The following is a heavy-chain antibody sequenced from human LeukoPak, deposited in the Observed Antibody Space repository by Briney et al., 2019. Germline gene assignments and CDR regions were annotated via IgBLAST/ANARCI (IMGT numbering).Heavy chain of an antibody. CDR2: IWFDGSDK. V-gene: IGHV3-33*06. D-gene: IGHD7-27*01. CDR1: GLTFSSYA. J-gene: IGHJ4*02. CDR3: AKGKGQNWDPFDY. Sequence: GGSLRLSCAASGLTFSSYAMSWVRQARGKGLEWVAVIWFDGSDKYYADSVKGRFTISRDNSKNTLYLQMSSLRAEDTALYYCAKGKGQNWDPFDYWGQGTLVTVSS.